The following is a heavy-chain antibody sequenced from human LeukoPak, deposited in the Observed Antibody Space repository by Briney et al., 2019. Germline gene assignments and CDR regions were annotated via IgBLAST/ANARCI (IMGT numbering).Heavy chain of an antibody. CDR1: GASFSGYY. D-gene: IGHD2-21*02. J-gene: IGHJ4*02. V-gene: IGHV4-34*01. CDR3: ARGALAVLAYCGGDCYSFFDY. CDR2: INHSGST. Sequence: TSSETLSLTCAVYGASFSGYYWSWIRQPPGKGLEWIGEINHSGSTNYNPSLKSRVTISVDTSKNQFSLKLSSVTAADTAVYYCARGALAVLAYCGGDCYSFFDYWGQGTLVTVSS.